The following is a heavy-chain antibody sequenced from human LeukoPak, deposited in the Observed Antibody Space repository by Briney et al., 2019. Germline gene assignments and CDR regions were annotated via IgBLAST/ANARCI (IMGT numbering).Heavy chain of an antibody. J-gene: IGHJ4*02. CDR3: ARTYYDILTGYREFDY. CDR1: GVSISSYY. CDR2: IYYSGST. Sequence: SETLSLTCTVSGVSISSYYWSWVRQPPGKGLEWVGYIYYSGSTNYNPSLKSRVTISVDTSKNQFSLKLSSVTAADTAVYYCARTYYDILTGYREFDYWGQGTLVTVSS. D-gene: IGHD3-9*01. V-gene: IGHV4-59*01.